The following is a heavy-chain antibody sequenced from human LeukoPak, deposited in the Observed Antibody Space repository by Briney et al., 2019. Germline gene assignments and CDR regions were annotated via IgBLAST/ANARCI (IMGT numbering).Heavy chain of an antibody. V-gene: IGHV3-74*01. CDR1: GFTLSSFW. J-gene: IGHJ4*02. CDR2: ISSDGSST. CDR3: EAAGRGSLDY. D-gene: IGHD6-25*01. Sequence: PGGSLRLSCAASGFTLSSFWMHWVRQAPGKGLEWVSRISSDGSSTNYADSVKGRFAISRDAAKNTLFLQINSLRAEDTAVYFCEAAGRGSLDYWGQGTLVTVSS.